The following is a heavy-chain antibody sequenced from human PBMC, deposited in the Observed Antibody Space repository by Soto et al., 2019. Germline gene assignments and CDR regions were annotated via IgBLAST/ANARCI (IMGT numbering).Heavy chain of an antibody. CDR3: ARGLEWPNYMDV. Sequence: GGSLRLSCAAPGFTFSSYSMNWVRQAPGKGLEWVSSISSSSSYINYADSLKGRFTISRDNARNSLYPQMNSLRAEDTAVYYCARGLEWPNYMDVWGKGTTVTVSS. J-gene: IGHJ6*03. D-gene: IGHD3-3*01. CDR2: ISSSSSYI. V-gene: IGHV3-21*01. CDR1: GFTFSSYS.